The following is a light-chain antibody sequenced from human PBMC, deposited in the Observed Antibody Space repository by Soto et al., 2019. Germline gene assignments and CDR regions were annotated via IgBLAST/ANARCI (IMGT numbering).Light chain of an antibody. J-gene: IGLJ1*01. CDR3: QSYDRSPSGYV. CDR1: SSNIGAGYD. CDR2: GNN. V-gene: IGLV1-40*01. Sequence: QSVLTQPPSVSGVPGQRVTISCTGSSSNIGAGYDVHWYQQLPGTAPKLLIYGNNNRPSGVPDRFSGSKSGTSASLAITGLQAEDEAHYYCQSYDRSPSGYVFGAGTKLTVL.